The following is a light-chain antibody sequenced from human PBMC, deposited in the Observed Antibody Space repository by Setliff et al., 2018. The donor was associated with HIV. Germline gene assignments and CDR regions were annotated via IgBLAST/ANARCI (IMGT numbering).Light chain of an antibody. CDR3: CSYTNSDTWV. CDR2: DVN. CDR1: SSDFGNYNL. V-gene: IGLV2-23*02. J-gene: IGLJ3*02. Sequence: QSALTQPASVSGSPGQSITISCTGTSSDFGNYNLVSWYQQHPGNAPRLIIYDVNKRPSGVSNHFSGSKSGNTASLTISGLQAEDEADYYCCSYTNSDTWVFGGGTKGTV.